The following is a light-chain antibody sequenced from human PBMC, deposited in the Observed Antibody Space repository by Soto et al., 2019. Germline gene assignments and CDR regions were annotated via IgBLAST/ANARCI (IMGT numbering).Light chain of an antibody. J-gene: IGKJ4*02. CDR2: LGS. V-gene: IGKV2-28*01. CDR1: RSLLHSDGYNY. CDR3: IQGLQTWRT. Sequence: DIVMTQSPLSLPVTPGEPASISCRPSRSLLHSDGYNYLDRYLQKPGQSPQLLIFLGSNRASGVPDRLGCRGSGREFTLKISGVEAEDVGVDYCIQGLQTWRTFGGGTKVDIK.